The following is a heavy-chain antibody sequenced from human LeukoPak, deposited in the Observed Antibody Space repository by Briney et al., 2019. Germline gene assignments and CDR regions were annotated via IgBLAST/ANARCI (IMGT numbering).Heavy chain of an antibody. CDR2: IYYSGST. V-gene: IGHV4-59*01. Sequence: SETLSLTCTVSGGSISSYYWSWIRQPPGKGLEWIGYIYYSGSTNYNPSHKSRVTISVDTSKNQFPLKLSSVTAADTAVYYCARGGSYRDGWFDPWGQGTLVTVSS. CDR3: ARGGSYRDGWFDP. CDR1: GGSISSYY. J-gene: IGHJ5*02. D-gene: IGHD1-26*01.